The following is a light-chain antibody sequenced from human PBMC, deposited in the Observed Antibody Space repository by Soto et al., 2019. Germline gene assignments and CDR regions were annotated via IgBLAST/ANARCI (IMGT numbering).Light chain of an antibody. V-gene: IGLV1-40*01. CDR2: GNT. Sequence: QSVLTQPPSVSGAPGQRVTISCTASSSNIGAGYDVHWYQQLPGTAPKLLIYGNTNRPSGVPDRFSGPKSGTSASLAITGLQAEDEADYYCQSYDSSLSAWVFGGGTKVTVL. CDR3: QSYDSSLSAWV. J-gene: IGLJ3*02. CDR1: SSNIGAGYD.